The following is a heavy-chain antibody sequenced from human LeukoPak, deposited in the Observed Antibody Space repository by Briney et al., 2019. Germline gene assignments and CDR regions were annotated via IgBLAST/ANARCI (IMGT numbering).Heavy chain of an antibody. V-gene: IGHV3-21*05. CDR1: GFTFSSYS. D-gene: IGHD2-15*01. CDR3: ARQYCSGGSCHFDY. CDR2: ISGSSSFT. J-gene: IGHJ4*02. Sequence: GGSLRLSCAASGFTFSSYSMNWVRQAPGKGLEWVSYISGSSSFTKYADSVKGRFTISRDNAKNSLYLQMNSLRAEDTAVYYCARQYCSGGSCHFDYWGQGTLVTVSS.